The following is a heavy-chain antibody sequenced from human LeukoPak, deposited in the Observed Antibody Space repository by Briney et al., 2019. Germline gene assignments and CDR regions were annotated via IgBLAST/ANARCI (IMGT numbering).Heavy chain of an antibody. Sequence: PGGSLRLSCAASGFTFSSYGMHWVRQAPGKGLEWVAFIRYDGSNKYYADSVKGRFTISRDNSKNTLYLQMNSLRAEDTAVYYCAKVEGLAARPGNAYYYMDVWGKGTTVTVSS. V-gene: IGHV3-30*02. CDR3: AKVEGLAARPGNAYYYMDV. D-gene: IGHD6-6*01. J-gene: IGHJ6*03. CDR1: GFTFSSYG. CDR2: IRYDGSNK.